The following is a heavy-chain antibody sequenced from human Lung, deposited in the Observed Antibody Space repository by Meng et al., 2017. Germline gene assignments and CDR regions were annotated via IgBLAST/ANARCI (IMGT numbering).Heavy chain of an antibody. CDR2: TASTDGGT. V-gene: IGHV3-23*01. D-gene: IGHD2-8*02. CDR1: GVTFSNYA. Sequence: EVQLLESGGGLVQPGGSLRLSCAAAGVTFSNYAMSWVRQAPEKGLEWFSATASTDGGTYHAASVRGRFTISRDNSKNTLSLQMNSLRADDTAIYYCARGTRVSCTGVICYPFDFWGQGTLVTVSS. CDR3: ARGTRVSCTGVICYPFDF. J-gene: IGHJ4*02.